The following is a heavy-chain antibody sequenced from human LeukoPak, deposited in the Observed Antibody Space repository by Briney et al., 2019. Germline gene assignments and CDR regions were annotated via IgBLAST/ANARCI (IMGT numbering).Heavy chain of an antibody. CDR3: ARERSMVRGVSWFDP. J-gene: IGHJ5*02. CDR1: GGSISSYY. D-gene: IGHD3-10*01. Sequence: SETLSLTCTVSGGSISSYYWSWIRQPPGKGLEWIGYIYYSGSTNYNPSLKSRVTISVDTSKNQFSLRLSSVTAADTAVYYCARERSMVRGVSWFDPWGQGTLVTVSS. CDR2: IYYSGST. V-gene: IGHV4-59*01.